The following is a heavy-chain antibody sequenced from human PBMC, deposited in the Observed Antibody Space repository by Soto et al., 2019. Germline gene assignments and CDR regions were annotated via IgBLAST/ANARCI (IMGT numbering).Heavy chain of an antibody. CDR1: GGSISSGDYY. J-gene: IGHJ4*02. Sequence: SETLSLTCTVSGGSISSGDYYWSWIRQPPGKGLEWIGYIYYSGSTYYNPSLKSRVTISVDTSKNQFSLKLSSVTAADTAVYYCARVHGYIVFDYWGQGTLVTVSS. CDR3: ARVHGYIVFDY. V-gene: IGHV4-30-4*01. CDR2: IYYSGST. D-gene: IGHD5-12*01.